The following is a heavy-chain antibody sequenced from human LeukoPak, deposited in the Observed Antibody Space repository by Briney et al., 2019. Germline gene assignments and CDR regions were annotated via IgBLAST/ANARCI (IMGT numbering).Heavy chain of an antibody. CDR2: IKTKTYDGTP. V-gene: IGHV3-15*01. CDR3: TTSPSSWIDY. J-gene: IGHJ4*02. D-gene: IGHD6-13*01. CDR1: GFSFSDAW. Sequence: GGSLRLSCAASGFSFSDAWMNWVRQAPGKGLEWVGRIKTKTYDGTPDYAAPVKGRFTISRDDSQNTLYLQMDSLKTEDTAVYYCTTSPSSWIDYWGQGTLVTVSS.